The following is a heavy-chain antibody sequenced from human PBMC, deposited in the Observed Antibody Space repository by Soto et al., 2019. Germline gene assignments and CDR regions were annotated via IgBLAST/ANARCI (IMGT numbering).Heavy chain of an antibody. CDR1: GGSFSGYY. D-gene: IGHD2-2*01. CDR2: INHSGST. Sequence: PSETLSLTCAVYGGSFSGYYWNWIRQPPGKGLEWIGEINHSGSTNYNPSLKSRLTISVDTSKNQFSLNLRSVTAADTAVYYCARGSRRGYCSSTSCYGDGMDVWGQGTTVTVSS. J-gene: IGHJ6*02. CDR3: ARGSRRGYCSSTSCYGDGMDV. V-gene: IGHV4-34*01.